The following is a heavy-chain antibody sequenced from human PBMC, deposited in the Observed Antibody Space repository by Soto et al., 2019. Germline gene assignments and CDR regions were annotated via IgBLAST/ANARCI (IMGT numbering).Heavy chain of an antibody. V-gene: IGHV1-69*01. CDR2: FTPKFVTA. Sequence: QVQLVQSGAEVKKPGSSVKVSCKASGGTFRNHGISWLRQAPGQGLEWIGGFTPKFVTANYAPKFQGRVSITADESTTTASVALSNLRAEDTAVYFCARGVVSGFEFWYFDLWGRGTLITVSS. J-gene: IGHJ2*01. CDR1: GGTFRNHG. CDR3: ARGVVSGFEFWYFDL. D-gene: IGHD5-12*01.